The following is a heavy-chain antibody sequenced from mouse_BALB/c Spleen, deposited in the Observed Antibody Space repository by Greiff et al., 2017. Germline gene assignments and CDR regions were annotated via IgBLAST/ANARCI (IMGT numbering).Heavy chain of an antibody. Sequence: EVMLVESGGGLVKPGGSLKLSCAASGFAFSSYDMSWVRQTPEKRLEWVAYISSGGGSTYYPDTVKGRFTISRDNAKNTLYLQMSSLKSEDTAMYYCARGVPYDYWGQGTLVTVSA. CDR3: ARGVPYDY. J-gene: IGHJ3*01. CDR2: ISSGGGST. V-gene: IGHV5-12-1*01. D-gene: IGHD2-3*01. CDR1: GFAFSSYD.